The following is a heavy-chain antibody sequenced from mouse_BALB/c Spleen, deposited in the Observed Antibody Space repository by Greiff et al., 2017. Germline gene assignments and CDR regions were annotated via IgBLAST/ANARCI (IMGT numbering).Heavy chain of an antibody. Sequence: VQLKESGGGLVKPGGSLKLSCAASGFTFSSYAMSWVRQTPEKRLEWVASISSGGSTYYPDSVKGRFTISRDNARNILYLQMSSLRSEDTAMYYCASPYYYGSSYGEGFAYWGQGTLVTVSA. D-gene: IGHD1-1*01. CDR3: ASPYYYGSSYGEGFAY. CDR1: GFTFSSYA. V-gene: IGHV5-6-5*01. CDR2: ISSGGST. J-gene: IGHJ3*01.